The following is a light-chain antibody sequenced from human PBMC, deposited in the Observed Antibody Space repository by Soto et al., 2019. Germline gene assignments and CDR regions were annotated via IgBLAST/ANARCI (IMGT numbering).Light chain of an antibody. CDR3: CSVAGSYTFWV. V-gene: IGLV2-11*01. CDR1: SSDVGDYNY. CDR2: DVS. Sequence: QSVLTQPRSVSGSPGQSVTISCTGTSSDVGDYNYVSWYQQYPGKAPKLVIYDVSKRPSGVPDRFSGSKSGNTASLTISGLLADDESDYYCCSVAGSYTFWVFGGGTKVTVL. J-gene: IGLJ3*02.